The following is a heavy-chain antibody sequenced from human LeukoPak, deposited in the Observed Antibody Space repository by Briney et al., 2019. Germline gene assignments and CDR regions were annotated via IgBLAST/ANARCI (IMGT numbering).Heavy chain of an antibody. CDR2: ISDSGAM. V-gene: IGHV3-48*01. CDR3: ARDGGYSGYDADC. D-gene: IGHD5-12*01. Sequence: GGSLRLSCAASGFTFSSYAMHWVRQAPGKGLEWVSYISDSGAMYYADSVRGRFTISRENAQNSLFLQMNSLRAEDTAVYYCARDGGYSGYDADCWGQGTLVTVSS. CDR1: GFTFSSYA. J-gene: IGHJ4*02.